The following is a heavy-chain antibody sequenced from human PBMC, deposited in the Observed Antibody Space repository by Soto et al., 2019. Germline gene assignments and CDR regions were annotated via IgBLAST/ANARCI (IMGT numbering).Heavy chain of an antibody. D-gene: IGHD3-10*01. Sequence: GAALKISCKGSGYSFTSYWISWVRQMPGKGLEWMGRIDPSDSYTNYSPSFQGHVTISADKSISTAYLQWSSLKASDTAMYYCARQNDYGSRIRSDYYYGMDVWGQGTTVTVSS. J-gene: IGHJ6*02. CDR1: GYSFTSYW. CDR2: IDPSDSYT. V-gene: IGHV5-10-1*01. CDR3: ARQNDYGSRIRSDYYYGMDV.